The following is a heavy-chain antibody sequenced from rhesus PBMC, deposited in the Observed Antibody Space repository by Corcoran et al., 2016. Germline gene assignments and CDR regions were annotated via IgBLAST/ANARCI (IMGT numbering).Heavy chain of an antibody. V-gene: IGHV1S2*01. CDR2: INPYNGNT. CDR3: ASSDWGDYADWYFDL. J-gene: IGHJ2*01. CDR1: GYTFTDYY. D-gene: IGHD3-34*01. Sequence: QVQLVQSGAEVKKPGSSVKVSCKASGYTFTDYYMPWVRQAPRQGLEWMGWINPYNGNTKYAQKVQGRVTRTRDTSTSTADMELSSLRSEDTAVYYCASSDWGDYADWYFDLWGPGTPITISS.